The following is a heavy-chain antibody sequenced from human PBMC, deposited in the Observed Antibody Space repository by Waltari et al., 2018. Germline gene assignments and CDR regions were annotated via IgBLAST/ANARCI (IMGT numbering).Heavy chain of an antibody. D-gene: IGHD2-8*01. Sequence: QVQLQESGPGLVKPSQTLSLTCTVSGGSISSGDYYWSWIRQPPGKGLEWIGYIYYSGGTSYNPSRKSRVTISVDTSKNQFSLKLSSVTAADTAVYYCARDANAVTDTFDYWGQGTLVTVSS. J-gene: IGHJ4*02. V-gene: IGHV4-30-4*08. CDR1: GGSISSGDYY. CDR2: IYYSGGT. CDR3: ARDANAVTDTFDY.